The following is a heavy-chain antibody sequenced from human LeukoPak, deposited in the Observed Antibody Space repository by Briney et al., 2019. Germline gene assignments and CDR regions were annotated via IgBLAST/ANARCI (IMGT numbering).Heavy chain of an antibody. J-gene: IGHJ6*03. Sequence: GGSLRLSCAASGFTFSSYAMHWVRQAPGKGLEWVAIISYDGSNKDFADSVKGRFTISRDNSKNTLYLQMNSLRAEDTAVYSCARDGLDRSSSGWGYYMDVWGKGTTVTVSS. CDR2: ISYDGSNK. D-gene: IGHD6-6*01. V-gene: IGHV3-30-3*01. CDR3: ARDGLDRSSSGWGYYMDV. CDR1: GFTFSSYA.